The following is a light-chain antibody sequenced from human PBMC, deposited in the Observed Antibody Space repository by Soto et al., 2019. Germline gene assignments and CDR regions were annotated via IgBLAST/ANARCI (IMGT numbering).Light chain of an antibody. CDR1: QSVYSS. Sequence: ETVMTQSPATLSVSPGERATLSCRASQSVYSSLAWYQQKPGQAPRLLIYGASSRATGIPARFSGSGFGTDFTLTISSLEPEDAAVYYCQQRSNWPPITFGQGTRLE. CDR2: GAS. V-gene: IGKV3-11*01. J-gene: IGKJ5*01. CDR3: QQRSNWPPIT.